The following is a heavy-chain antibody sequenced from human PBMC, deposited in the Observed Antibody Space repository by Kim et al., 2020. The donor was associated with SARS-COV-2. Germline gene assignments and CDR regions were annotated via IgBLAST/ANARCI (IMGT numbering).Heavy chain of an antibody. J-gene: IGHJ6*03. V-gene: IGHV4-34*01. CDR2: INHSGST. Sequence: SETLSLTCAVYGGSFSGYYWSWIRQPPGKGLEWIGEINHSGSTNYNPSLKSRVTISVDTSKNQFSLKLRSVTAADTAVYYCARGTRQWLSRHYYYYMDG. CDR3: ARGTRQWLSRHYYYYMDG. CDR1: GGSFSGYY. D-gene: IGHD6-19*01.